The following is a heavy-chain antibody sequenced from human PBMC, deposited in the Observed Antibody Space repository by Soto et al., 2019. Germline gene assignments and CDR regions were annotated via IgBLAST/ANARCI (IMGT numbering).Heavy chain of an antibody. CDR3: AKLRLGMATISGSFDY. CDR1: GFTFSSYA. Sequence: EVQLVESGGGLVQPGGSLRLSCAASGFTFSSYAMSWVRQAPGKGLEWVSAISGSGGSTYYADSVKGRFTISRDNSKNTLYLQMNSLRAEDTAVYYCAKLRLGMATISGSFDYWGQGTLVTVSS. J-gene: IGHJ4*02. V-gene: IGHV3-23*04. D-gene: IGHD5-12*01. CDR2: ISGSGGST.